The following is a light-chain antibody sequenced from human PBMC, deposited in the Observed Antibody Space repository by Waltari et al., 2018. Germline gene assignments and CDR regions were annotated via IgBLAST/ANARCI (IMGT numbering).Light chain of an antibody. CDR3: QHYVRLPAT. V-gene: IGKV3-20*01. CDR1: QSVGGT. Sequence: EIVLTQSPGTLPLSPGERAPLSCWASQSVGGTLAWYQQKPGQAPRLLIYGASSRATGIPDRFSGSGSGTEFSLTISRLEPEDFAVYYCQHYVRLPATFGQGTKVEIK. J-gene: IGKJ1*01. CDR2: GAS.